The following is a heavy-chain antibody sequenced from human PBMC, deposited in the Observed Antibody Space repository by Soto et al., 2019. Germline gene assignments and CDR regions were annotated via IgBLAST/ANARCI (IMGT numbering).Heavy chain of an antibody. D-gene: IGHD6-13*01. V-gene: IGHV3-7*03. CDR2: IKKDGSEK. CDR1: GFTFSTYW. J-gene: IGHJ6*02. CDR3: GRELITSWYAGMEA. Sequence: GGSLRLSCAASGFTFSTYWMSWVRQAPGKGLEWVANIKKDGSEKYYVDSLKGRFTISRDNAKNSLYLQMNSLRAEDTAVYYCGRELITSWYAGMEAWGHGTKETVS.